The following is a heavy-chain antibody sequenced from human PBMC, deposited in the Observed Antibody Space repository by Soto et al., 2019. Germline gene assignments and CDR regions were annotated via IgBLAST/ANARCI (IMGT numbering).Heavy chain of an antibody. D-gene: IGHD3-22*01. CDR2: ISSSSSYI. CDR1: GFTFSSYS. Sequence: GGSLRLSCAASGFTFSSYSMNWVRQAPGKGLEWVSSISSSSSYIYYADSVKGRFTISRDSAKNSLYLQMNSLRAEDTAVYYCARSLLIVVANDAFDIWRKGTMVTVSS. J-gene: IGHJ3*02. CDR3: ARSLLIVVANDAFDI. V-gene: IGHV3-21*01.